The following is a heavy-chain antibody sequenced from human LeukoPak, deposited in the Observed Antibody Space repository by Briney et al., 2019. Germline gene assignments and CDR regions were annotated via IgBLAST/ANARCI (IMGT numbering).Heavy chain of an antibody. Sequence: GGSLRLSCAASGFTVSGNYMIWVRQTPGKRLEWVSLIYSGGNTYYTDSVKGRFTISRDNSENTLYLQMNSLSTEDTAVYYCARVADYYVSGHFDYWGQGTLVTVSS. CDR2: IYSGGNT. D-gene: IGHD3-10*01. J-gene: IGHJ4*02. V-gene: IGHV3-53*01. CDR3: ARVADYYVSGHFDY. CDR1: GFTVSGNY.